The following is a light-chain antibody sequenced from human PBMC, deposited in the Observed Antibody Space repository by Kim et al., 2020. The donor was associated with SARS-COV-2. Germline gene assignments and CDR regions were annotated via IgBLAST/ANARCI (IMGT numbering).Light chain of an antibody. Sequence: EIVMTQSPATLSVSPGERATLSCRASQSVSSNLAWYQQKPGQAPRLLIYGASTRATGTPARFSGSGSGTEFTLTISSLQSEDFAVYYCQQYNNWPPWTFGQGTEVDIK. CDR2: GAS. CDR1: QSVSSN. CDR3: QQYNNWPPWT. J-gene: IGKJ1*01. V-gene: IGKV3-15*01.